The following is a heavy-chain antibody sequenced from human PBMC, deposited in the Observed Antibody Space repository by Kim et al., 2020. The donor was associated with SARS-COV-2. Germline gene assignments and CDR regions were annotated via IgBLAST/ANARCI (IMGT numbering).Heavy chain of an antibody. V-gene: IGHV3-21*01. CDR1: GFAFSSFN. CDR3: ASEDCSDSTCYY. CDR2: ISTSSYR. J-gene: IGHJ4*02. D-gene: IGHD2-15*01. Sequence: GGSLRLSCAASGFAFSSFNMNWVRQAPGKGLEWVSSISTSSYRFYADSVKGRFTISRDNAQNLLYLQMNSLRADDTAIYYCASEDCSDSTCYYWGQGALSTVSS.